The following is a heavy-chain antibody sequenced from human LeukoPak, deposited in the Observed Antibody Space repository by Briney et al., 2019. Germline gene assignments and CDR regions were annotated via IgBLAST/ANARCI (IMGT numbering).Heavy chain of an antibody. CDR2: TYYRSKWYN. V-gene: IGHV6-1*01. D-gene: IGHD1-1*01. CDR1: GDSVSSNSAA. CDR3: ARDNDWNDGGLDYYYGMDV. J-gene: IGHJ6*02. Sequence: SQTLSLTCAISGDSVSSNSAAWNWIRQSPSRGLEWLGRTYYRSKWYNDYAVSVKSRITINPDTSKNQFSLQLNSVTPEDTAVYYCARDNDWNDGGLDYYYGMDVWGQGTTVTVSS.